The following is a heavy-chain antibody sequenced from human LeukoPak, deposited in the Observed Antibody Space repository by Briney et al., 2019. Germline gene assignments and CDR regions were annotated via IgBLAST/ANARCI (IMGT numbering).Heavy chain of an antibody. Sequence: PRGSLPHLRAASGFSFSSYAMSWVRQAPGKGLEWVSAISGSGGDTYSADSVRGRFTISRDNSKNTLYLQMNSLRAEDTAVYYCAKHTRLTASRNYFDFWGNRVLLTVSS. V-gene: IGHV3-23*01. CDR3: AKHTRLTASRNYFDF. D-gene: IGHD2-21*02. CDR2: ISGSGGDT. CDR1: GFSFSSYA. J-gene: IGHJ4*01.